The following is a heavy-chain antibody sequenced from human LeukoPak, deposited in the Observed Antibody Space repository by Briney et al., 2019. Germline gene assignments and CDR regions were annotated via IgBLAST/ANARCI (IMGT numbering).Heavy chain of an antibody. V-gene: IGHV3-11*04. CDR3: ARMNYDFWSGYYPYFDF. CDR1: GFTLSDYY. J-gene: IGHJ4*02. D-gene: IGHD3-3*01. Sequence: PGGSLRLSCAASGFTLSDYYMNWIRQTPGKGLEWLSYISSTGSTIYYADSVRGRFTISRDNAKNSLYLQMNSLRAEDTGVYYRARMNYDFWSGYYPYFDFWGQGNLVTVSS. CDR2: ISSTGSTI.